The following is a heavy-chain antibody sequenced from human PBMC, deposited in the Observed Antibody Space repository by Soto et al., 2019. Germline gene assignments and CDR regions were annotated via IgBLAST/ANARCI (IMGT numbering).Heavy chain of an antibody. V-gene: IGHV1-69*04. CDR1: GGTFSSYT. CDR2: IIPILDIA. J-gene: IGHJ6*02. Sequence: GASVKVSCKASGGTFSSYTISWVRQAPGQGLEWMGRIIPILDIANYAQKFQGRVTITADKSTSTAYMELSSLRSEDTAVYYCARDRGSGTYYYGMDVWGQGTTVTVSS. D-gene: IGHD3-10*01. CDR3: ARDRGSGTYYYGMDV.